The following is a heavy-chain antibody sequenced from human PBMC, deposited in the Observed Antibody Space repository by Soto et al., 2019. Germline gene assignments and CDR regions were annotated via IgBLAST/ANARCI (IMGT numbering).Heavy chain of an antibody. CDR1: GGSISSSNW. J-gene: IGHJ4*02. CDR2: IYHSGST. D-gene: IGHD2-15*01. Sequence: PSETLSLTCAVSGGSISSSNWWSWIRQPPGKGLEWIGYIYHSGSTYYNPSLKSRVTISVDRSKNQFSLKLSSVTAAGTAVYYCARAGCSGGSCYSYDYWGQGTLVTVSS. V-gene: IGHV4-30-2*01. CDR3: ARAGCSGGSCYSYDY.